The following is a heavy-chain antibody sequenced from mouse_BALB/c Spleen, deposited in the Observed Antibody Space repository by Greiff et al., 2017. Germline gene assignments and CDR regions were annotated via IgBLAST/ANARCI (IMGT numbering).Heavy chain of an antibody. Sequence: EVQLQESGGGLVQPGGSLKLSCAASGFDFSRYWMSWVRQAPGKGLEWIGEINPDSSTINYTPSLKDKFIISRDNAKNTLYLQMSKVRSEDTALYYCARPVIYYGSSYWYFDVWGAGTTVTVSS. D-gene: IGHD1-1*01. CDR3: ARPVIYYGSSYWYFDV. CDR1: GFDFSRYW. CDR2: INPDSSTI. J-gene: IGHJ1*01. V-gene: IGHV4-1*02.